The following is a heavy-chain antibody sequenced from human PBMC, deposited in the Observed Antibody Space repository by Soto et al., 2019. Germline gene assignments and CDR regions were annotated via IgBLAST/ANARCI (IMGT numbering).Heavy chain of an antibody. CDR2: ISGSGGST. Sequence: GASVKVSCKASGGTFSSYAMSWVRQAPGKGLEWVSAISGSGGSTYYADSVKGRFTISRDNSKNTLYLQMNSLRAEDTAVYYCAKSRYGDFNSYYFDYWGQGTLVTVSS. V-gene: IGHV3-23*01. CDR3: AKSRYGDFNSYYFDY. CDR1: GGTFSSYA. J-gene: IGHJ4*02. D-gene: IGHD4-17*01.